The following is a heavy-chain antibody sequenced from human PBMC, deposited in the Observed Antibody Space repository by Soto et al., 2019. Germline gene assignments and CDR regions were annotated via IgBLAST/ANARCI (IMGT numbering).Heavy chain of an antibody. J-gene: IGHJ3*02. V-gene: IGHV3-21*01. CDR3: ARENGHCTDACNRGAFDI. D-gene: IGHD2-2*01. CDR1: GFTFSEYS. Sequence: EVQVVESGGGLVQPGGSLRLSCAASGFTFSEYSFLWVRQAPGKGLEWLSFIANGDNHIFYSDSVKGRFTISRDNAKNSVYLQLNSLRADDSAVYYCARENGHCTDACNRGAFDIWGQGTMVTVSS. CDR2: IANGDNHI.